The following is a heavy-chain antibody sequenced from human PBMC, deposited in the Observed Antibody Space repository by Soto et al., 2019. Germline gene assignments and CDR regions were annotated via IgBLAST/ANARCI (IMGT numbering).Heavy chain of an antibody. D-gene: IGHD3-22*01. CDR2: ISYDGSNK. J-gene: IGHJ4*02. CDR3: ARSYRYYYDSSGYYSFDY. V-gene: IGHV3-30-3*01. CDR1: GFTFSSYA. Sequence: GGSLRLSCAASGFTFSSYAMHWVRQAPGKGLEWVAVISYDGSNKYYADSVKGRFTISRDNSKNTLYLQMNSLRAEDTAVYYCARSYRYYYDSSGYYSFDYWGQGTLVTVSS.